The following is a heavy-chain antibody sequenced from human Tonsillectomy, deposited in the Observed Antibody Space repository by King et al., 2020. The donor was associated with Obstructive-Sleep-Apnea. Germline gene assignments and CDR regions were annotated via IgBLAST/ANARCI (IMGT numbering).Heavy chain of an antibody. CDR1: GYTFTNHA. D-gene: IGHD1-26*01. CDR2: INTDTGNP. J-gene: IGHJ4*02. Sequence: VQLVESESELKKPGASVTISCKTSGYTFTNHAINWVRQAPGQGLRWMGWINTDTGNPTYAQGFTGRFVFSLDTSVRTAFLQINSLEADDTAVYFCARXXPTAWDYWGQGTRVTVSS. CDR3: ARXXPTAWDY. V-gene: IGHV7-4-1*02.